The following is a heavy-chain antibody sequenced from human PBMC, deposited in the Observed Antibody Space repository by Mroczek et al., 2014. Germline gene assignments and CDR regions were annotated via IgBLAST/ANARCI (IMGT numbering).Heavy chain of an antibody. CDR3: ARFGWDVDTAEAGQFDY. V-gene: IGHV4-34*01. CDR1: GGSFSGYY. Sequence: QVQLQESGAGLLKPSETLSLTCAVYGGSFSGYYWSWIRQPPGKGLEWIGEINHSGSTNYNPSLKSRVTISVDTSKNQFSLKLSSVTAADTAVYYCARFGWDVDTAEAGQFDYWGQGTLVTVSS. CDR2: INHSGST. D-gene: IGHD5-18*01. J-gene: IGHJ4*02.